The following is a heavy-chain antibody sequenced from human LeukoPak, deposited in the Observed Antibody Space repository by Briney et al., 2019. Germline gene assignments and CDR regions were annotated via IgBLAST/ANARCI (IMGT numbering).Heavy chain of an antibody. J-gene: IGHJ3*02. V-gene: IGHV6-1*01. D-gene: IGHD6-6*01. CDR1: VYIVSSKSAA. CDR3: ARDISARPRAFGI. Sequence: QALSHTCAISVYIVSSKSAAGSWTTRSPSRGLEWLGRTYYRSKWFNDYPVSVKRRITITPDTSKNQFSLHLNSVTPGDTAVYYCARDISARPRAFGIWVQGTEATVSS. CDR2: TYYRSKWFN.